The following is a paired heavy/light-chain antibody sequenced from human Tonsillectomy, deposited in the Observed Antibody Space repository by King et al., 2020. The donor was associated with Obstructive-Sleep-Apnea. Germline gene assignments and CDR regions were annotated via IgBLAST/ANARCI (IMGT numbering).Heavy chain of an antibody. Sequence: EVHLVQSGAAVKKPGESLKISCKGFGYRFTSYWIGWVRQMPGKGLEWMGIIYPGDSDTRYSPSFQGQVTISVDKSISTAYLQWSSLKASDTALYYCATADSGGNSGYFDSWGQGTLVTVSS. D-gene: IGHD4-17*01. CDR2: IYPGDSDT. CDR1: GYRFTSYW. J-gene: IGHJ4*02. CDR3: ATADSGGNSGYFDS. V-gene: IGHV5-51*01.
Light chain of an antibody. CDR2: GDT. Sequence: QSVLTQPPSVSGAPGQRVSISCTGSSSNIGADYDVHWYQQLPGTAPKLLIFGDTNRPSGVPDRFSGSKSGTSASLAITGLQAEDEADYFCQSYDSSLSGSWVFGGGTRLTVL. CDR1: SSNIGADYD. CDR3: QSYDSSLSGSWV. J-gene: IGLJ3*02. V-gene: IGLV1-40*01.